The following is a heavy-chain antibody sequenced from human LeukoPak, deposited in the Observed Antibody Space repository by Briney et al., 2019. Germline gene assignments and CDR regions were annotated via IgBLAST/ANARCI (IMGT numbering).Heavy chain of an antibody. CDR1: GFTFSNYW. CDR2: IKQDGSEK. Sequence: GGSLRLSCAASGFTFSNYWMSWVRQAPGKGLEWVANIKQDGSEKYYVDSVKGRFTISRDNAENALYLQMNSLRAEDTAVYYCTFGELLFWGQGTLVTVSS. CDR3: TFGELLF. J-gene: IGHJ4*02. D-gene: IGHD3-10*01. V-gene: IGHV3-7*01.